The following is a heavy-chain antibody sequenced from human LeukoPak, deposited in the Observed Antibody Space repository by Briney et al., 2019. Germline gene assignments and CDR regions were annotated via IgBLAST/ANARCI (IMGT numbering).Heavy chain of an antibody. J-gene: IGHJ5*02. CDR2: INSDGGGA. Sequence: GGSLRLSCAASGITFGNNWMHWVRQGPGKGLVWISRINSDGGGAIYADSVKGRFTVSRDNAKNTLYLQMNSLRAEDTAVYYCARDVPHNWFDAWGQGALVTVSS. CDR3: ARDVPHNWFDA. V-gene: IGHV3-74*01. CDR1: GITFGNNW.